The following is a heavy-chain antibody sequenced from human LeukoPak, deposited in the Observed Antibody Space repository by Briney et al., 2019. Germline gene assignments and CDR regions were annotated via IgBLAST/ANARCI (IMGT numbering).Heavy chain of an antibody. V-gene: IGHV1-2*02. J-gene: IGHJ4*02. CDR2: INPNSGGT. CDR3: ARYCSSTSCPLDY. D-gene: IGHD2-2*01. Sequence: ASVKVSCKASGYTFTGYYMHWVRQAPGQGLEWMGWINPNSGGTNYAQKFQGRVTMTRDTSISTAYMELSRLRSDDTAVYYCARYCSSTSCPLDYWGQGTLVTVSS. CDR1: GYTFTGYY.